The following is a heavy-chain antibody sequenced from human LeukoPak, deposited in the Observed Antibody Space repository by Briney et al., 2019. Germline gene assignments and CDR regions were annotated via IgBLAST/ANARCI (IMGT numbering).Heavy chain of an antibody. V-gene: IGHV4-39*01. Sequence: SETLSLTCTVSGGSISSSSYYWGWIRQPPGKGLEWIGSIYYSGSTYYNPSLKSRVTISVDTSKNQFSLKLSSVTAADTPVYYCARLYCSGGSCYGNRRNNWFDPWGQGTLVTVSS. J-gene: IGHJ5*02. CDR1: GGSISSSSYY. CDR3: ARLYCSGGSCYGNRRNNWFDP. D-gene: IGHD2-15*01. CDR2: IYYSGST.